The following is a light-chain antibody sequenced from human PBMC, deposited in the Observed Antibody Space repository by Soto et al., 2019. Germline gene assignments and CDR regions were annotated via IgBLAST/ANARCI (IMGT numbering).Light chain of an antibody. CDR1: QSVSSD. CDR3: QQYNSWLWT. V-gene: IGKV3-15*01. Sequence: EIVFTQSPATLSLSPGERAPLSCRASQSVSSDLAWYQQKPGQAPRLLIYGASTRATGIPARFSGSGSGTEFTLIISSLQSEDSAVYYCQQYNSWLWTFGQGTKVDI. CDR2: GAS. J-gene: IGKJ1*01.